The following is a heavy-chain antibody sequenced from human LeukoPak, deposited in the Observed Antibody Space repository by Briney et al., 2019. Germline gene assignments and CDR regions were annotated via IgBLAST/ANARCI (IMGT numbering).Heavy chain of an antibody. CDR3: ARDVAARHWFDP. Sequence: SETLSLTCTVSGGSISSYYWSWIRQPPGKGLEWIGYIYYSGSTNYNPSLKSRVTISVDTSKNQFSLKLSSVTAADTAVYYCARDVAARHWFDPWGQGTLVTVSS. CDR2: IYYSGST. CDR1: GGSISSYY. D-gene: IGHD6-6*01. V-gene: IGHV4-59*01. J-gene: IGHJ5*02.